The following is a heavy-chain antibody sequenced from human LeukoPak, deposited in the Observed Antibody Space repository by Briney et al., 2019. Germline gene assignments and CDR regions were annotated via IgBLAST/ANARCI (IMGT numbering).Heavy chain of an antibody. V-gene: IGHV3-23*01. Sequence: GGSLRLSCAVSGITLSNYGMSWVRQAPGKGLEWVAGISDSGGSRNYADSVKGRFTISRDNPKNTLYLQMNSLRAEDTAVYFCAKRGVVIRVILVGFHKEAYYFDSWGQGALVAVSS. CDR3: AKRGVVIRVILVGFHKEAYYFDS. J-gene: IGHJ4*02. CDR1: GITLSNYG. D-gene: IGHD3-22*01. CDR2: ISDSGGSR.